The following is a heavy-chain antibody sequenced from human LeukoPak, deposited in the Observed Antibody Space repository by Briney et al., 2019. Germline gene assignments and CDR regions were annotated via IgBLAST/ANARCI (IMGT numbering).Heavy chain of an antibody. J-gene: IGHJ5*02. CDR3: AREDYGEPFDH. CDR2: IKRDGSDK. CDR1: GFTFSSYW. Sequence: GGSLRLSCAASGFTFSSYWMSWVRQAPRKGLEWVANIKRDGSDKYYVDSVEGRFTISRDNAKNSLFLQMNSLRAEDTAVYYCAREDYGEPFDHWGQGTLVTVSS. D-gene: IGHD4-17*01. V-gene: IGHV3-7*01.